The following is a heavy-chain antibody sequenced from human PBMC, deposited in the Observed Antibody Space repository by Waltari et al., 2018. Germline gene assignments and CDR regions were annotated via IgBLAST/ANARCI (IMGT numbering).Heavy chain of an antibody. CDR1: GYSISSGYY. CDR3: ARVVVVAAAGHYFDY. Sequence: QVQLQESGPGLVKPSETLSLTCAVSGYSISSGYYWGWIRQPPGKGLEWIGSIYHSGRTYDNPSLKSRVTISVDTSKNQFSLKLSSVTAADTAVYYCARVVVVAAAGHYFDYWGQGTLVTVSS. D-gene: IGHD2-15*01. J-gene: IGHJ4*02. V-gene: IGHV4-38-2*01. CDR2: IYHSGRT.